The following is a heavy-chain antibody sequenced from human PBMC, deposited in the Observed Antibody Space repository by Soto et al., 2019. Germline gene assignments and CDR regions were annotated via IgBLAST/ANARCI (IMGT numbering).Heavy chain of an antibody. V-gene: IGHV4-38-2*01. CDR3: ARVYYDSGAYYYDYFDY. CDR2: IYHSGST. J-gene: IGHJ4*02. D-gene: IGHD3-22*01. CDR1: GYSISSGYY. Sequence: ETLSLTCAVSGYSISSGYYWGWIRQPPGKGLEWIGSIYHSGSTYYNPSLKSRVTISVDTSKNQFSLKLSSVTAADTAVYYCARVYYDSGAYYYDYFDYWGQGTLVTVSS.